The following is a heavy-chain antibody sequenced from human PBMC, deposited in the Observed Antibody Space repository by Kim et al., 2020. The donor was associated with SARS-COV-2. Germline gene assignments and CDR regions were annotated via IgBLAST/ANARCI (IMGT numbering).Heavy chain of an antibody. Sequence: GGSLRLSCAASGFTFSSYAMSWVRQAPGKGLEWVSAISGSGGSTYYADSVKGRFTISRDNSKNTLYRQMNSLRAEDTAVYYCAKDQYCSSTSCYGYDAFDIWGQGTMVTVSS. D-gene: IGHD2-2*01. CDR2: ISGSGGST. CDR3: AKDQYCSSTSCYGYDAFDI. V-gene: IGHV3-23*01. CDR1: GFTFSSYA. J-gene: IGHJ3*02.